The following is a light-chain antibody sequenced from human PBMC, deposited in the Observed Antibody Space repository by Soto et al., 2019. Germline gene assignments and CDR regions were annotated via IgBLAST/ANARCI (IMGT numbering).Light chain of an antibody. J-gene: IGKJ1*01. V-gene: IGKV3D-15*01. Sequence: EIVMTQSPATLSVPPGERATLSCRASQSIRSHLAWYQQRPGQAPRLLIYGASRRATGIPDRFSGSGSGTDFTLTISRLQPEDLAVYYCQQYDNSVWTFGQGTKVDIK. CDR2: GAS. CDR3: QQYDNSVWT. CDR1: QSIRSH.